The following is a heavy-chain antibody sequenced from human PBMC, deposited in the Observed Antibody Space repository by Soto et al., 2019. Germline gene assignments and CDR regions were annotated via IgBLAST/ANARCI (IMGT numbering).Heavy chain of an antibody. V-gene: IGHV3-7*01. CDR2: INTDGSER. J-gene: IGHJ5*02. CDR1: GFTFSSRW. CDR3: ARGAS. Sequence: DVHLVESGGGLVQPGGSLRLSCAASGFTFSSRWMSWVRQSPGKGLEWVANINTDGSERYYVDSVRGRFTISRDNAENSLYLQMNSLRAEDTAVYYCARGASWGQGTQVTVSS.